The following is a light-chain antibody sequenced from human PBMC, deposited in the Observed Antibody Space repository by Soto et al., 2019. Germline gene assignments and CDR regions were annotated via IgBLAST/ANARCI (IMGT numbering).Light chain of an antibody. CDR3: QTWGTGIQV. V-gene: IGLV4-69*01. CDR1: SGHSSYD. Sequence: QLVLPQSPSASASLRASGKLTCTLSSGHSSYDIAWHQQQPEKGPRYLMKLNSDGSHSKGDGIPDRFSGSISGAERYLTISSLQSEDGADYYCQTWGTGIQVFGTGTKLTVL. J-gene: IGLJ1*01. CDR2: LNSDGSH.